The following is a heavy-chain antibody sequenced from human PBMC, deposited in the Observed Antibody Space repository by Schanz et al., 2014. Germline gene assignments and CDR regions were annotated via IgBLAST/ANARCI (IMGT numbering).Heavy chain of an antibody. Sequence: APGVKEPGASVKVSCEASRYTFNTYGLNWVRQAPGQGLEWMGWISAYTNNTNYAQKVQGRVTMTTDTSTGTAYMELRSLRSDDTAVYYCARDRRRYCSTASCLHDNWFDPWGQGTLVIVSS. CDR1: RYTFNTYG. D-gene: IGHD2-2*01. CDR2: ISAYTNNT. J-gene: IGHJ5*02. CDR3: ARDRRRYCSTASCLHDNWFDP. V-gene: IGHV1-18*01.